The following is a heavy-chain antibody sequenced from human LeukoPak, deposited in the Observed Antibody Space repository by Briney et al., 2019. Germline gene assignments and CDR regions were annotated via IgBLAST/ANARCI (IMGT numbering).Heavy chain of an antibody. V-gene: IGHV3-21*01. J-gene: IGHJ4*02. D-gene: IGHD6-19*01. Sequence: GGSLRPSCAASGFTFSSYSMNWVRQAPGKGLEWVSSISSSSSYIYYADSVKGRFTISRDNAKNSLYLQMNSLRAEDTAVYYYARARSSGWFLDYWGQGTLVTVSS. CDR3: ARARSSGWFLDY. CDR1: GFTFSSYS. CDR2: ISSSSSYI.